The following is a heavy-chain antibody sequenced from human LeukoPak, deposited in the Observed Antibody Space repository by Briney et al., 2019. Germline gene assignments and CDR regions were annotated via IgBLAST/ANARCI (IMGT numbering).Heavy chain of an antibody. CDR2: INESGGST. CDR1: GFTFSSYA. Sequence: GGSLRLSCAASGFTFSSYAMGWVRQAPGKGLEWVSTINESGGSTYYADSVKGRFTISRDNSKNTLYLQMNSLRAEDTAVYYCARDSSWEGGFDYWGQGTLVTVSS. V-gene: IGHV3-23*01. D-gene: IGHD6-13*01. J-gene: IGHJ4*02. CDR3: ARDSSWEGGFDY.